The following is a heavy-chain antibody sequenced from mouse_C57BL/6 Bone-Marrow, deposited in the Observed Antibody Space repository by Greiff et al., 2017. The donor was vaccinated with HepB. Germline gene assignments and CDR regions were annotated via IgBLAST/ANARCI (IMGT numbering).Heavy chain of an antibody. CDR1: GYTFTSYG. CDR2: IYPRSGNT. D-gene: IGHD1-1*01. V-gene: IGHV1-81*01. CDR3: ASSTVVDWFAY. J-gene: IGHJ3*01. Sequence: VKLMESGAELARPGASVKLSCKASGYTFTSYGISWVKQRTGQGLEWIGEIYPRSGNTYYNEKFKGKATLTADKSSSTAYMELRSLTSEDSAVYFCASSTVVDWFAYWGQGTLVTVSA.